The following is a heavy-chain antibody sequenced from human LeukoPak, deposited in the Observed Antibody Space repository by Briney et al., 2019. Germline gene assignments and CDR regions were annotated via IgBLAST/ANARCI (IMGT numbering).Heavy chain of an antibody. CDR2: INHSGST. D-gene: IGHD6-13*01. Sequence: SSETLSLTCAVYGGSFSGYYWSWIRQPPGKGLEWIGEINHSGSTNYNPSLKSRVTISVDTSKNQFSLKLSSVTAADTAVYYCARTEYHSSSWYYYYYMAVWGKGTTVTVSS. CDR1: GGSFSGYY. V-gene: IGHV4-34*01. CDR3: ARTEYHSSSWYYYYYMAV. J-gene: IGHJ6*03.